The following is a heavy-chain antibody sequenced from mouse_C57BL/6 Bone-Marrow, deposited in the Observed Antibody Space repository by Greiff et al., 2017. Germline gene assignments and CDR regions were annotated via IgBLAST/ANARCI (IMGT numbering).Heavy chain of an antibody. V-gene: IGHV1-18*01. D-gene: IGHD1-1*01. CDR3: ASYGSSPLAY. J-gene: IGHJ3*01. CDR1: GYTFTDYN. CDR2: INPNNGGT. Sequence: EVQLQQSGPELVKPGASVKIPCKASGYTFTDYNMDWVKQSHGKSLEWIGDINPNNGGTIYNQKFKGKATLTVDKSSSTAYMELRSLTSEDTAVYYCASYGSSPLAYWGQGTLVTVSA.